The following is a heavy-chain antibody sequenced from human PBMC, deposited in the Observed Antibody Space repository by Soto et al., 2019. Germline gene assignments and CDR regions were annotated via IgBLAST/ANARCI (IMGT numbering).Heavy chain of an antibody. J-gene: IGHJ4*02. CDR2: ITWTNGEI. Sequence: EVQLVASGGGLVQPGRSLRLSCVGSGFFPDDYAMQWVRQAPGKGLEWVSGITWTNGEIAYADSVKGRFTLSRDKAKNSLFLQMDSLRPDDTALYFCARGVKMWLPDYWGQGTLVIVSS. V-gene: IGHV3-9*02. CDR1: GFFPDDYA. D-gene: IGHD3-22*01. CDR3: ARGVKMWLPDY.